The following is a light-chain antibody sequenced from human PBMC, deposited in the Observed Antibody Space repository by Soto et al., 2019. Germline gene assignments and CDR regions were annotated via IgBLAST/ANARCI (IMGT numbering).Light chain of an antibody. J-gene: IGKJ1*01. CDR1: QDIGTW. CDR3: QKYHIYSWK. V-gene: IGKV1-5*03. Sequence: DIQMTPSPSTLSASVLDRVTITFRASQDIGTWLAWYQQKPEKAPKVLIYRASHLESGVPSRFSASGSGTEFSLTINSLQADDFATYYCQKYHIYSWKFGQGTKVDIK. CDR2: RAS.